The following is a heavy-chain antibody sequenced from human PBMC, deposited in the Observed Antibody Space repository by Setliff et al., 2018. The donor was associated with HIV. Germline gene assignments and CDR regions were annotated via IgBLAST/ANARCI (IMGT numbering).Heavy chain of an antibody. V-gene: IGHV5-51*01. Sequence: GESLKISCKGSGYSFTSYWIGWVRQMPGKGLEWMGIIYPADSETRYNPSFQGQVTISADKSITTAYLQWTSVKASDTAMYYCARRSRYSGSFLTTYYFDYWGRGTLVTVSS. J-gene: IGHJ4*02. D-gene: IGHD1-26*01. CDR3: ARRSRYSGSFLTTYYFDY. CDR2: IYPADSET. CDR1: GYSFTSYW.